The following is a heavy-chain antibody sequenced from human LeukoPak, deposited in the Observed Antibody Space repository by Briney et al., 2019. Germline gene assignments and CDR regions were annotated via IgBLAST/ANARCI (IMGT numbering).Heavy chain of an antibody. Sequence: GGPLPLSSPAPGFDFNNYAMSWVRPAPGKGLGWVSHIVASSAATFYADSVKGRFTISRDHSKNTLYLQMNSLRAEDTALYYCAKGGYDYVEVGYFDSWGQGTLVTVSS. D-gene: IGHD5-12*01. J-gene: IGHJ4*02. V-gene: IGHV3-23*01. CDR1: GFDFNNYA. CDR2: IVASSAAT. CDR3: AKGGYDYVEVGYFDS.